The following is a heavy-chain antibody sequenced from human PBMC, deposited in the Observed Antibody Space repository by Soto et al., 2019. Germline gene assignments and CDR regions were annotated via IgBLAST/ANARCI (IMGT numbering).Heavy chain of an antibody. J-gene: IGHJ4*02. V-gene: IGHV3-30-3*01. Sequence: GGSLRLPCAASEFTFSSYAMPLVRQAPGKGLEWVAVISYDGSNKYDADSVKGRFTMSRDNSKNTLYLQMNSLRAEDTAVYYSARDKRDGPTRLAYCGQGTPVTVSS. CDR2: ISYDGSNK. D-gene: IGHD1-26*01. CDR1: EFTFSSYA. CDR3: ARDKRDGPTRLAY.